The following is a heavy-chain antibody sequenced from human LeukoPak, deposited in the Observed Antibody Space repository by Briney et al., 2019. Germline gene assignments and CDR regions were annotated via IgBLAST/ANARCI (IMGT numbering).Heavy chain of an antibody. J-gene: IGHJ4*02. CDR1: GGSISSGTYY. CDR2: IYTSGST. D-gene: IGHD4-17*01. Sequence: SETLSLTCTVSGGSISSGTYYWSWIRQPAGKGLEWIGCIYTSGSTNYNPSLKSRVTISVDTSKNQFSLKLSSVTAADTAVYYCAREWFPLYGDYGVVWGQGTLVTVSP. V-gene: IGHV4-61*02. CDR3: AREWFPLYGDYGVV.